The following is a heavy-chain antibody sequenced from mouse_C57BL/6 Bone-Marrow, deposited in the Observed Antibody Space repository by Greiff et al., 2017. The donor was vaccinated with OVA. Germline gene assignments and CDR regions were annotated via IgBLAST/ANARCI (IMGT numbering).Heavy chain of an antibody. V-gene: IGHV1-50*01. Sequence: QVQLQQPGAELVKPGASVKLSCKASGYTFTSYWMQWVKQRPGQGLEWIGEIDPSDSYTNYNQKFKGKATLTVDTSSSTAYMQLSSLTSEDSAVYYGARAGVAHWYGDGWGTGTTGTVAA. D-gene: IGHD1-1*01. CDR2: IDPSDSYT. CDR3: ARAGVAHWYGDG. J-gene: IGHJ1*03. CDR1: GYTFTSYW.